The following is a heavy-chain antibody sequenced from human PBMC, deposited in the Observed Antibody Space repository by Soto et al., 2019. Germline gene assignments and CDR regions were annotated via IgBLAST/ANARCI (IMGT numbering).Heavy chain of an antibody. CDR2: ISGSGGST. Sequence: EVQLLESGGGLVQPGGSLRLSCAASGFTFSSYAMSWVRQAPGKGLEWVSAISGSGGSTYYADSVKGRFTISRDNSKNTLYLQMNSLRAEDTAVYYCAKDFRFLEWLPGWFDPWGQGTLVTVSS. D-gene: IGHD3-3*01. CDR3: AKDFRFLEWLPGWFDP. V-gene: IGHV3-23*01. CDR1: GFTFSSYA. J-gene: IGHJ5*02.